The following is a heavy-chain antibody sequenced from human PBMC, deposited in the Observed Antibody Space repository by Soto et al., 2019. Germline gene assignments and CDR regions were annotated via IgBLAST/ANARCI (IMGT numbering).Heavy chain of an antibody. Sequence: QVQLVQSGAEVKKPGASVKVSCKASGYIFVSYEINWVRQATGQGPEWMGWMNPNSGNTGYAQKFQGRVTMTTNTSISTAYMEMSSLRSDDTAVYSCARGDGYIFDYWGQGTLITVSS. CDR2: MNPNSGNT. J-gene: IGHJ4*02. V-gene: IGHV1-8*01. D-gene: IGHD5-12*01. CDR1: GYIFVSYE. CDR3: ARGDGYIFDY.